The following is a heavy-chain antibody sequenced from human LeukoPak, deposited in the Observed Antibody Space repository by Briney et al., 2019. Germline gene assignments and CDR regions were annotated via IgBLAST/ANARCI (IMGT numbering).Heavy chain of an antibody. CDR2: IYSGGST. V-gene: IGHV3-66*01. CDR1: GFTVSSSC. D-gene: IGHD3-16*01. CDR3: ARGPPWGSFDY. J-gene: IGHJ4*02. Sequence: GGSLRLSCAASGFTVSSSCMSWVRQAPGKGLEWVSVIYSGGSTYYAASEKSRFTISRDNSKNTLYRQMHSLRAEDTAVYYCARGPPWGSFDYWGRGALVSVSS.